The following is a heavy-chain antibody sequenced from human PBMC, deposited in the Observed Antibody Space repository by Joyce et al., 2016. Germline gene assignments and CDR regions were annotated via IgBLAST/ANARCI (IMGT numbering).Heavy chain of an antibody. CDR1: GGSFSGYY. V-gene: IGHV4-34*02. D-gene: IGHD5-18*01. CDR2: VNRSGST. Sequence: QLQLQQWGGGLLKPSETLSLTCAVYGGSFSGYYWSWIRQPPGKGLEWIGEVNRSGSTSYDESLKSRVTISVDTSKNQLALKLAAVAAADTAVYFCARGLVVTGTRVRGYNYGYSSWGQGTLVTVSS. J-gene: IGHJ5*02. CDR3: ARGLVVTGTRVRGYNYGYSS.